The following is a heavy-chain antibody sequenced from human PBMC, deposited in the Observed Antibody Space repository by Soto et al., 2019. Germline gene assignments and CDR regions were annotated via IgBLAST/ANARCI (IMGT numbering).Heavy chain of an antibody. CDR2: ISYDGGNK. J-gene: IGHJ4*02. V-gene: IGHV3-30*18. CDR1: GFTFSNYG. Sequence: PGGSLRLSCADSGFTFSNYGMHWVRQAPGKGLEWVAAISYDGGNKFYADSVEGRFTISRDNSKSTVYLQMNSLRAEDTAIYYCAKDKYYYDSSGYYVFDYWGQGALDTVSS. CDR3: AKDKYYYDSSGYYVFDY. D-gene: IGHD3-22*01.